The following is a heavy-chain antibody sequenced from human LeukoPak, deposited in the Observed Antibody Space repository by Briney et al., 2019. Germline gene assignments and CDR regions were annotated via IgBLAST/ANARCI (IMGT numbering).Heavy chain of an antibody. CDR2: INHSGST. Sequence: SETLSLTCAVYGGSFSGYYWSWIRQPPGKGLEWIGEINHSGSTNYNPSLRSRVTISVDTSKNQFSLKLSSVTAADTAVYYCARVTGERNRRIAAAGTGRWFDPWGQGTLVTVSS. D-gene: IGHD6-13*01. CDR3: ARVTGERNRRIAAAGTGRWFDP. J-gene: IGHJ5*02. V-gene: IGHV4-34*01. CDR1: GGSFSGYY.